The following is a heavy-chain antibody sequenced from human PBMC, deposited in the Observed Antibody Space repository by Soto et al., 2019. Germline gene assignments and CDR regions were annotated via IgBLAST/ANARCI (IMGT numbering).Heavy chain of an antibody. Sequence: QVQLQESGPGLVKPSETLSLSCTVSGGSISSYYWSWFRQSPGKRMEWIGYVHHSWGSSYNPSLQSRVAISLDPSKRQFSLKVTSVTATDTAVYYCARQGFGPLHGLVDGWGQGTTVTVSS. D-gene: IGHD3-10*01. V-gene: IGHV4-59*08. CDR2: VHHSWGS. CDR3: ARQGFGPLHGLVDG. CDR1: GGSISSYY. J-gene: IGHJ6*02.